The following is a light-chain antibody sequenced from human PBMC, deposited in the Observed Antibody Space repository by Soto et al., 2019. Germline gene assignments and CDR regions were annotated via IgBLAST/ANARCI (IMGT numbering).Light chain of an antibody. CDR2: AAS. CDR1: QGISSW. CDR3: QQANSFPLT. J-gene: IGKJ4*01. V-gene: IGKV1D-12*01. Sequence: DIPLTHSQSSVSASLGERVTMXGRASQGISSWLAWYQQKPGKAPKLLIYAASSLQSGVPSRFSGSGSGTDFTLTISSLQPEDFATYYCQQANSFPLTFGGGTKVDI.